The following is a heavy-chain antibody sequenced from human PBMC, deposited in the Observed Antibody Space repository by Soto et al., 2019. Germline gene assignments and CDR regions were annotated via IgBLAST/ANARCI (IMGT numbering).Heavy chain of an antibody. Sequence: QVQLVQSGAEVKKPGSSVKVSCRASGGTFSSHTFSWVRQAPGQGLEWMGGIMPMFGVTNYARKFQGRLTMTANESTTTAYMEVSSLTSEDTAVYYWAGEGVTTSMSLPWMGYHYYGLDVWGQGTTVIVSS. D-gene: IGHD1-26*01. CDR3: AGEGVTTSMSLPWMGYHYYGLDV. CDR1: GGTFSSHT. J-gene: IGHJ6*02. CDR2: IMPMFGVT. V-gene: IGHV1-69*12.